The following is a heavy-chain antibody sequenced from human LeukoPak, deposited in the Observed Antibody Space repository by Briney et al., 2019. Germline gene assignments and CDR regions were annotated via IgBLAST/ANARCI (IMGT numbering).Heavy chain of an antibody. CDR1: GFTFSVYA. D-gene: IGHD3-9*01. J-gene: IGHJ4*02. CDR3: VRAYDLLTGYYDY. V-gene: IGHV3-64D*06. Sequence: PGGSLRLSCSASGFTFSVYAIHWVRQAPGKGLEDVSIISSTGGSTYYAAPVKGRFTISRDNSKNMVYLQMSSLRAEDTAIYYCVRAYDLLTGYYDYWGQGTLVTVSS. CDR2: ISSTGGST.